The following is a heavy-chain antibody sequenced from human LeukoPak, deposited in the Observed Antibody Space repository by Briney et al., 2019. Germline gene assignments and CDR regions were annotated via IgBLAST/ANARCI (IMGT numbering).Heavy chain of an antibody. Sequence: ASVKVSCKASGYAFTGYYLHWVRQAPGQGLEWMGRINPKSGGTNYAQKFQGRVTTTRDTSISTAYMELIRLRSDDTAEYYCARLDSGSEWGQGTLVTVSS. V-gene: IGHV1-2*06. CDR2: INPKSGGT. CDR3: ARLDSGSE. J-gene: IGHJ4*02. D-gene: IGHD1-26*01. CDR1: GYAFTGYY.